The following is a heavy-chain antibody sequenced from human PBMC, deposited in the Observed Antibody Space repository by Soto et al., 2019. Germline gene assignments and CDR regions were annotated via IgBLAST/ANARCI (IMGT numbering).Heavy chain of an antibody. CDR3: ASHKIYCRGETCYSGYHDY. V-gene: IGHV3-23*04. D-gene: IGHD2-15*01. CDR2: IRGSGDNT. CDR1: GFVFRTNA. J-gene: IGHJ4*02. Sequence: DEQLVESGGDLVQPGGSLRLSCAASGFVFRTNAMSWVRQRPGQGLEWVSAIRGSGDNTYYADSVKGRFSISRDNSKNTMFLQMNSLRAEDTAMSYCASHKIYCRGETCYSGYHDYWGQGTLVTVSS.